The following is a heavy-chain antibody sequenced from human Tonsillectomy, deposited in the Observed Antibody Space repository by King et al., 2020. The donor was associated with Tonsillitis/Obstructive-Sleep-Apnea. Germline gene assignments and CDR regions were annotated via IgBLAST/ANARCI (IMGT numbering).Heavy chain of an antibody. CDR3: ARDSIVATDEFDY. V-gene: IGHV1-46*01. Sequence: QLVQSGAEVKKPGASVKVSCKASGYTFTSYYMHWVRQAPGQGLEWMGIINPSGVSTSYAQKFQARVTMTRETSTSTVYMELSSLRSEDTAVYYCARDSIVATDEFDYWGQGTLVTVSS. D-gene: IGHD5-12*01. J-gene: IGHJ4*02. CDR2: INPSGVST. CDR1: GYTFTSYY.